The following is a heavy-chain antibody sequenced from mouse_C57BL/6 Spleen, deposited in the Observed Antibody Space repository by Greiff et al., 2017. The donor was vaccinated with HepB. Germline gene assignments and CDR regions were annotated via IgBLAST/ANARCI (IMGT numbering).Heavy chain of an antibody. J-gene: IGHJ3*01. CDR1: GYTFTSYW. CDR3: ARKIPYYSNYEGFAY. D-gene: IGHD2-5*01. CDR2: IDPSDSYT. Sequence: QVQLQQPGAELVKPGASVKLSCKASGYTFTSYWMQWVKQRPGQGLEWIGEIDPSDSYTNYNQKFKGKATLTVDTSSSTAYMQLSSLTSEDSAVYYCARKIPYYSNYEGFAYWGQGTLVTVSA. V-gene: IGHV1-50*01.